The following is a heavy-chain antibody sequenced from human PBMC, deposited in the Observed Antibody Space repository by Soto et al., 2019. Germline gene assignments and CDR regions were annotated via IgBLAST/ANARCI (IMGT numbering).Heavy chain of an antibody. CDR2: ISYDGSNK. Sequence: QVQLVESGGGVVQPGRSLRLSCAASGFTFSSYAMHWVRQAPGKGLEWVAVISYDGSNKYYADSVKGRFTISRDNSMNTRYLQMNSLRAEDTAVYYCASQGVVVLHDAFDIWGQGTMVTVSS. CDR1: GFTFSSYA. V-gene: IGHV3-30-3*01. D-gene: IGHD2-15*01. CDR3: ASQGVVVLHDAFDI. J-gene: IGHJ3*02.